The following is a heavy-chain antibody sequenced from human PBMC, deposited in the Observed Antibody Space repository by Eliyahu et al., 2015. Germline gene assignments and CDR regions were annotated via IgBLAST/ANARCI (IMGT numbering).Heavy chain of an antibody. V-gene: IGHV4-59*01. J-gene: IGHJ3*02. CDR1: GGSISGY. Sequence: QVQLQESGPGLMKPSETLSLTCXVSGGSISGYWSWIRQPPGKGLEWIAXIYHSGSSVYNPSLQSRVTISVDTSNNQVSLKLTSVTAADTAVYYCARLDYGNYDEAFDIWGQGTMVTVS. CDR2: IYHSGSS. D-gene: IGHD4-11*01. CDR3: ARLDYGNYDEAFDI.